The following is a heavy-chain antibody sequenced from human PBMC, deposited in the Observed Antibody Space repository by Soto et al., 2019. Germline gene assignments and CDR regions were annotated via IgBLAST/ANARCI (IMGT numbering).Heavy chain of an antibody. CDR2: ISSDGST. J-gene: IGHJ3*02. D-gene: IGHD2-2*01. CDR1: WFAVSSNH. CDR3: AKIVVVPAADVQVWSRDDSFDI. Sequence: LGGSLRLSCAASWFAVSSNHMNWVRQAPGKGLEWVSAISSDGSTYHADSVKGRFTISRDNSKNTLYLQMNSLRAEDTAVYYCAKIVVVPAADVQVWSRDDSFDISCQRTIVTGSS. V-gene: IGHV3-53*01.